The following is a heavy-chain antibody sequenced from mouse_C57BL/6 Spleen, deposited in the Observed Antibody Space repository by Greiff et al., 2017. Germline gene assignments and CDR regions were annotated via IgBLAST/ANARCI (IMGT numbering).Heavy chain of an antibody. J-gene: IGHJ1*03. CDR3: ARPYYSNPRGWYFDV. V-gene: IGHV1-39*01. CDR2: INPNYGTT. CDR1: GYSFTDYN. D-gene: IGHD2-5*01. Sequence: VHVKQSGPELVKPGASVKISCKASGYSFTDYNMNWVKQSNGKSLEWIGVINPNYGTTSYNQKFKGKATLTVDQSSSTAYMQLNSLTSEDSAVYYCARPYYSNPRGWYFDVWGTGTTVTVSS.